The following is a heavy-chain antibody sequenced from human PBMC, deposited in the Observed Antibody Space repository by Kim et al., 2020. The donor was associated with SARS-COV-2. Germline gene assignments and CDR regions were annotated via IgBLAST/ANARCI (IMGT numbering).Heavy chain of an antibody. D-gene: IGHD6-19*01. J-gene: IGHJ5*02. CDR2: INSDGSST. V-gene: IGHV3-74*01. CDR3: ARDQGVGIAVAGPKRKGFEP. Sequence: GGSLRLSCAASGFTFSSYWMHWVRQAPGKGLVWVSRINSDGSSTSYADSVKGRFTISRDNAKNTLYLQMNSLRAEDTAVYYCARDQGVGIAVAGPKRKGFEPWCRGTLVTVSS. CDR1: GFTFSSYW.